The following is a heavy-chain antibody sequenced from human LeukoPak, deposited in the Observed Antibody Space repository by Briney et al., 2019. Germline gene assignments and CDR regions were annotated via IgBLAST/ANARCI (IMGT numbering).Heavy chain of an antibody. J-gene: IGHJ4*02. Sequence: SETLSLTCAVYGGSFSGYYWSWIRQPPGKGLEWIGEINHSGSTDYNPSLKSRVTISVDTSKNQFSLKLSSVTAADTAVYYCAXXXXXWELLPPSPFDYWGQGTLVTVSS. D-gene: IGHD1-26*01. CDR3: AXXXXXWELLPPSPFDY. CDR2: INHSGST. CDR1: GGSFSGYY. V-gene: IGHV4-34*01.